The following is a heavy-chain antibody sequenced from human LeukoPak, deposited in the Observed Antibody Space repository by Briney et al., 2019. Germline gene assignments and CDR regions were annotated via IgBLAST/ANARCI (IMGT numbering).Heavy chain of an antibody. CDR1: GFIYINYD. V-gene: IGHV3-23*01. CDR3: AKVVNSGDYYYFDY. Sequence: GGSQRLSCAASGFIYINYDMSWVRQAPGKGLEWVSAISGSGRDTYYADSVKGRFAISRDTSKNTLSLQMHSLRVEDTAVYYCAKVVNSGDYYYFDYWGQGTLVTVSS. CDR2: ISGSGRDT. J-gene: IGHJ4*02. D-gene: IGHD3-22*01.